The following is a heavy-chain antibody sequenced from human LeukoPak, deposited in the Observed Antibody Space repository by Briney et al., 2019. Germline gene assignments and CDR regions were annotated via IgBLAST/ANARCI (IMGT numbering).Heavy chain of an antibody. Sequence: GGSLRLSCAASGFTFSSYSMNWVRQAPGKGLEWVSYIGSISSAIYSADSVKGRFTISRDNAKNSLYLQMNSLRAEDTAVYYCARHAPTSSAFDYWGRGTLATVSS. CDR3: ARHAPTSSAFDY. D-gene: IGHD6-19*01. J-gene: IGHJ4*02. CDR1: GFTFSSYS. CDR2: IGSISSAI. V-gene: IGHV3-48*04.